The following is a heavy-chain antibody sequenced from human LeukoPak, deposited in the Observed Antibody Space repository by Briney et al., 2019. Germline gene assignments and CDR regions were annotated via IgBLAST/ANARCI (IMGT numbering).Heavy chain of an antibody. V-gene: IGHV3-74*01. CDR1: GFTFCNYW. J-gene: IGHJ4*02. D-gene: IGHD4-17*01. CDR3: ASPLGPRNTATTPAPFDS. Sequence: GGSLRLSCAASGFTFCNYWMHWVRQAPGKGLVWVSRISGDGTTTSYVDSVKGRFTVSRDNATNTMYLQMNSLRPEDTAVYYCASPLGPRNTATTPAPFDSWGQGTLVTVSP. CDR2: ISGDGTTT.